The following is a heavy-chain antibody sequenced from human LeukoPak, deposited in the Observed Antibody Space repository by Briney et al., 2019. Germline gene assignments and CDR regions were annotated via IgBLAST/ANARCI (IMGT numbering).Heavy chain of an antibody. Sequence: GGSLRLSCAASGFTFNDYYMSWIRQAPGKGLEWVSFISSSGGHTNYADSVKGRFTISRDNAKNSLYLQMNSLRAEDTVVFYCARNPGHGTLDKWGRETLVSVSS. CDR1: GFTFNDYY. CDR3: ARNPGHGTLDK. CDR2: ISSSGGHT. V-gene: IGHV3-11*06. J-gene: IGHJ4*02. D-gene: IGHD6-13*01.